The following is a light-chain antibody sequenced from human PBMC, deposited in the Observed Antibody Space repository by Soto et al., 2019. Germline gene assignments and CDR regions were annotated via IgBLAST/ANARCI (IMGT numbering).Light chain of an antibody. CDR1: QSVSSN. J-gene: IGKJ4*01. CDR2: GAS. Sequence: TVLTQSPGTLSVSPGERASLSCRASQSVSSNLAWYQQKPGQAPRLLIYGASTRATGIPARFSGSGSGTDFTLTISSLQPEDFAVYYCQQDYNLPLTFGGGTKVDIK. V-gene: IGKV3D-15*02. CDR3: QQDYNLPLT.